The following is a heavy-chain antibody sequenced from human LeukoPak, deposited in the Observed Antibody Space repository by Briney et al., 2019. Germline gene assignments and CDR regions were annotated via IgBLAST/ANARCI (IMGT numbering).Heavy chain of an antibody. CDR3: ARLAPAMSFDY. CDR2: IFYTGST. CDR1: GGSINNYY. V-gene: IGHV4-59*01. J-gene: IGHJ4*02. Sequence: SETLSLTCTVSGGSINNYYLTWIRQPPGKGLEWIGYIFYTGSTNYNSSLKSRVTISVDTSNNQFSLKLSSVTAADTAVYYCARLAPAMSFDYWGQGTLVTVSS.